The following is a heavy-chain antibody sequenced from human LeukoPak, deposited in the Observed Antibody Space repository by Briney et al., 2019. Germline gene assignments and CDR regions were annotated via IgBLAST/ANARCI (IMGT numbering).Heavy chain of an antibody. CDR2: ISSSGSTI. J-gene: IGHJ4*02. V-gene: IGHV3-11*01. CDR3: GIGGDYAPVPFDY. Sequence: PGGSLRLSCAASGFTFSDYYMSWIRQAPGKGLEWVSYISSSGSTIYYADSVKGRFTISRDNAKNSLYLQMNSLRAEDTAVYYCGIGGDYAPVPFDYWGQGTLVTVSS. D-gene: IGHD2-21*02. CDR1: GFTFSDYY.